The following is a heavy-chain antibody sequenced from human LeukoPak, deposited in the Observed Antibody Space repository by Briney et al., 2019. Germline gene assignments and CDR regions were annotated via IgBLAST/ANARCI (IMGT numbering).Heavy chain of an antibody. CDR2: IYYSGST. CDR3: ARGLLDGYTHPAAFDI. CDR1: GDSICSYY. D-gene: IGHD5-24*01. V-gene: IGHV4-59*01. J-gene: IGHJ3*02. Sequence: SETLSLTCTVSGDSICSYYWSWIRQPPGKGLEWIGYIYYSGSTNYNPSLKSRVTISVDTSKNQFSLNLSSVTAADTAVYYCARGLLDGYTHPAAFDIWGQGTMVTVSS.